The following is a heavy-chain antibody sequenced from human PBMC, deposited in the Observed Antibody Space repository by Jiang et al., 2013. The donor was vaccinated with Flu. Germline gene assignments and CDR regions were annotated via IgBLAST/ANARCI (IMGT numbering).Heavy chain of an antibody. CDR3: AKETYGDYVIDY. CDR1: GFTFRDYA. D-gene: IGHD4-17*01. J-gene: IGHJ4*02. Sequence: ASGFTFRDYAMSWVRQAPGKGLEWVSAISGNDITYYADSVKGRFTVSRDNSKDTLYLQMNSLTAEDTAVYYCAKETYGDYVIDYWGQGSLVTVSS. V-gene: IGHV3-23*01. CDR2: ISGNDIT.